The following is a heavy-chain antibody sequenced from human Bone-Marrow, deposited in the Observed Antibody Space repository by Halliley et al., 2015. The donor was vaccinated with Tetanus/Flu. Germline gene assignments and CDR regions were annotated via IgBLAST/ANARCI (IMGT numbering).Heavy chain of an antibody. CDR1: GFTFSFYA. V-gene: IGHV3-23*01. D-gene: IGHD3-10*01. J-gene: IGHJ4*02. CDR2: ITNGGGGT. Sequence: SLRLSCTASGFTFSFYAMAWVRQAPGKGLEWVSAITNGGGGTYYADSVKGRFTISRDNSKNTLFLQMNSLRAEDTAVYYCAKVWGTLLEFVISPDSWGQGTLITVSS. CDR3: AKVWGTLLEFVISPDS.